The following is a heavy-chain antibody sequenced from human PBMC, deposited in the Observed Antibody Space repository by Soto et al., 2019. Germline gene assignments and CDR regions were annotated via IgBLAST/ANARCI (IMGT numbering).Heavy chain of an antibody. CDR1: GFTFSSYS. CDR3: ATVGTYRSIDY. J-gene: IGHJ4*02. Sequence: GGSLRLSCAASGFTFSSYSISWVRQAPWKGLEWVSAISGSGGSTYYADSVKGRFTISRDNSKNTLYLQMNSLRAEDTAVYYCATVGTYRSIDYWGQGTLVPVCS. V-gene: IGHV3-23*01. CDR2: ISGSGGST. D-gene: IGHD4-4*01.